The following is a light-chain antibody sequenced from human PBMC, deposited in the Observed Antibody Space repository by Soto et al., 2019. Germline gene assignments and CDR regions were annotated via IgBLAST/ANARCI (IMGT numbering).Light chain of an antibody. Sequence: DMQLTQSPSFLSASVGDRVTITCRASQGISSYLAWYQQKPGKAPKLLIYAASTLQSGVPSRFSGSGSGTEFTLTISSLQPEDFATYFCQQLNSNPRTFGQGTKVEIK. CDR2: AAS. V-gene: IGKV1-9*01. CDR3: QQLNSNPRT. CDR1: QGISSY. J-gene: IGKJ1*01.